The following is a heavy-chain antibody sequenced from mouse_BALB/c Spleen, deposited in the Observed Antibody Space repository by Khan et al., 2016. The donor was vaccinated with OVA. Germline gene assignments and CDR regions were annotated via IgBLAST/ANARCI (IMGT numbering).Heavy chain of an antibody. CDR3: AYTLRRYAMDY. CDR1: GFNIKDTY. J-gene: IGHJ4*01. V-gene: IGHV14-3*02. D-gene: IGHD1-2*01. CDR2: IDPANGNT. Sequence: VQLQQSGAELVKPGASVKLSCIVSGFNIKDTYMHWVKQRPEQGLDWIGRIDPANGNTKYDTKFQGTATVTADTSANTAYLQLSSLTSEDTAVYYSAYTLRRYAMDYWGQGTSVTVSS.